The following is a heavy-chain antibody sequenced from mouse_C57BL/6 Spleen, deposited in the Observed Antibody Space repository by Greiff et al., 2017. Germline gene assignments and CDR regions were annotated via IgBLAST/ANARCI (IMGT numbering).Heavy chain of an antibody. D-gene: IGHD2-14*01. Sequence: VQLQQSGAELVRPGASVKLSCTASGFNIKDDYMHWVKQRPEQGLEWIGWIDPENGDTEYASKFQGKATITADTSSNTAYLPLSSLTSEDTAVYYCTTPYYRSFWGQGTLVTVSA. CDR2: IDPENGDT. CDR1: GFNIKDDY. V-gene: IGHV14-4*01. CDR3: TTPYYRSF. J-gene: IGHJ3*01.